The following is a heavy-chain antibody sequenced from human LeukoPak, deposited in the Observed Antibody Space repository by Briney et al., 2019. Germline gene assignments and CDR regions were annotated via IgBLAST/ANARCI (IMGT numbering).Heavy chain of an antibody. CDR1: GFTFSSYC. V-gene: IGHV3-7*01. Sequence: PGGSLRLSCAASGFTFSSYCMSWVRQAPGKGLEWVANIKQDGSEKYYVDSVKGRFTISRDNAKNSLYLQMNSLRAEDTAVYYCARVDTAMEYYYYYYMDVWGKGTTVTVSS. CDR3: ARVDTAMEYYYYYYMDV. D-gene: IGHD5-18*01. J-gene: IGHJ6*03. CDR2: IKQDGSEK.